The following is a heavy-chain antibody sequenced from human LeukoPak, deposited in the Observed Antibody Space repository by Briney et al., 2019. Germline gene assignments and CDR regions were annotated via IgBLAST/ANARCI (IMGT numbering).Heavy chain of an antibody. CDR2: IIPILGIA. CDR1: GGTFSSYT. J-gene: IGHJ4*02. Sequence: SAKVSCKASGGTFSSYTISWVRQTPGHGLEWMGRIIPILGIANYAQKFQGRVTITADKSTSTAYMELSSLRSEDTAVYYCARDVHKGYSYCTYFDYWGQGTLVTVSS. D-gene: IGHD5-18*01. CDR3: ARDVHKGYSYCTYFDY. V-gene: IGHV1-69*04.